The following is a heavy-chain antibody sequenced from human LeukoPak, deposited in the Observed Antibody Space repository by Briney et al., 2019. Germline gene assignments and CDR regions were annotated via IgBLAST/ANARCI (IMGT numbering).Heavy chain of an antibody. CDR2: INPSGGST. D-gene: IGHD3-22*01. J-gene: IGHJ4*02. CDR1: GYTFTSYY. CDR3: AREYYYDSSGYGSFDY. Sequence: SCKASGYTFTSYYMHWVRQAPGQGLEWMGMINPSGGSTSYAQKFQGRVTMTRDTSTSTVYMELSSLRSEDTAVYYCAREYYYDSSGYGSFDYWGQGTLVTVSS. V-gene: IGHV1-46*01.